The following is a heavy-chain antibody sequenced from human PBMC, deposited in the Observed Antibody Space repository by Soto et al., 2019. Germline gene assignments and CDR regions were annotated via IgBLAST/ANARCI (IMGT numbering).Heavy chain of an antibody. V-gene: IGHV3-23*01. CDR3: AKGGFLEWLSVGWFDP. CDR2: ISGSGGST. CDR1: GFTFSSYA. J-gene: IGHJ5*02. D-gene: IGHD3-3*01. Sequence: GGSLRLSCAASGFTFSSYAMSWVRQAPGKGLEWVSAISGSGGSTYYADSVKGRFTISRDNSKNTLYLQMNSLRAEDTAVYYCAKGGFLEWLSVGWFDPWGQGTLVTVSS.